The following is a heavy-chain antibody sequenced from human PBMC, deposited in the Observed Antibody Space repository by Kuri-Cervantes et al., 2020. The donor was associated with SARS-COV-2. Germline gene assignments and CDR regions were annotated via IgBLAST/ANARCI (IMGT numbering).Heavy chain of an antibody. J-gene: IGHJ4*02. Sequence: ASVKVSCKASGYTFTGYYMHWVRQAPGQGLEWMGRINPNSGGTNYAQKLQGRVTMTTDTSTSTAYMELRSLRSDDTAVYYCALSRGLVGNYFDYWGQGTLVTVSS. CDR3: ALSRGLVGNYFDY. CDR2: INPNSGGT. V-gene: IGHV1-2*06. D-gene: IGHD6-19*01. CDR1: GYTFTGYY.